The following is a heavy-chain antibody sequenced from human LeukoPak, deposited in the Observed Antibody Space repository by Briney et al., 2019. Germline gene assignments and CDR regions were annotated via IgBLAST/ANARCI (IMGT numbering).Heavy chain of an antibody. J-gene: IGHJ4*02. CDR2: IYYSGST. CDR3: ARGGVRGYSYGYEVDY. CDR1: GGSISSSSYY. D-gene: IGHD5-18*01. V-gene: IGHV4-39*01. Sequence: SETLSLTCTVSGGSISSSSYYWGWIRQPPGKGLEWIGSIYYSGSTYYNPSLKSRVTISVDTSKNQFSLKLSSVTAADTAVYYCARGGVRGYSYGYEVDYWGQGTLVTVSS.